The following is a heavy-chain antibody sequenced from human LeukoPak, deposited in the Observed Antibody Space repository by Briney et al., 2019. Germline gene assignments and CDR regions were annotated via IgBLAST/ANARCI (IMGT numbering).Heavy chain of an antibody. V-gene: IGHV3-23*01. CDR3: AKDSTVGELVRGFYYYMDV. Sequence: GGSLRLSCAASGITFGSYAMSWVRQAPGKGLEWISVISGSGADTYYADSVKGRFTISRDNSKNTLYLQMDSLRAEDKAIYYCAKDSTVGELVRGFYYYMDVWGKGTTVTVSS. CDR1: GITFGSYA. CDR2: ISGSGADT. D-gene: IGHD6-6*01. J-gene: IGHJ6*03.